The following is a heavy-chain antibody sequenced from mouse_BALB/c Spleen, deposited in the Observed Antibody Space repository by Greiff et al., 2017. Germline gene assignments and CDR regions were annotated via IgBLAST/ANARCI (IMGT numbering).Heavy chain of an antibody. D-gene: IGHD1-1*01. Sequence: VQLKESGPGLVKPSQSLSLTCSVTGYSITSGYYWNWIRQFPGNKLEWMGYISYDGSNNYNPSLKNRISITRDTSKNQFFLKLNSVTTEDTATYYCAYYGSSYFDYWGQGTTLTVSS. CDR3: AYYGSSYFDY. V-gene: IGHV3-6*02. J-gene: IGHJ2*01. CDR2: ISYDGSN. CDR1: GYSITSGYY.